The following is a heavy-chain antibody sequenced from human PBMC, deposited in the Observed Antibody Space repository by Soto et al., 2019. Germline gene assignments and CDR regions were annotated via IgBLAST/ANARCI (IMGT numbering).Heavy chain of an antibody. J-gene: IGHJ3*02. CDR2: ISAYNGNT. V-gene: IGHV1-18*01. D-gene: IGHD4-17*01. Sequence: ASVKVSCKASGYTFTGYGISWVRQAPGQGLEWMGWISAYNGNTNYAQKLQGRVTMTTDTSTNTAYMELRSLRSDDTAVYYCARDLYIDYGDYVQGAFDIWGQGTMVTVSS. CDR1: GYTFTGYG. CDR3: ARDLYIDYGDYVQGAFDI.